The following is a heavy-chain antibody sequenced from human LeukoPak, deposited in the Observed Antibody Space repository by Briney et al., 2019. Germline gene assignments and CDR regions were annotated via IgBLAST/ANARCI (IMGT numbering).Heavy chain of an antibody. Sequence: PSETLSLTCTVSGGSISSTSYYWGWIRQPPGKGLEWIGSIYNSGSTYYNPSLKSRVTISVDTSKNQFSLKLSSVTAADTAVYYCARQGHYYGSGRGAFDIWGQGPMVTVSS. CDR3: ARQGHYYGSGRGAFDI. V-gene: IGHV4-39*01. D-gene: IGHD3-10*01. CDR2: IYNSGST. J-gene: IGHJ3*02. CDR1: GGSISSTSYY.